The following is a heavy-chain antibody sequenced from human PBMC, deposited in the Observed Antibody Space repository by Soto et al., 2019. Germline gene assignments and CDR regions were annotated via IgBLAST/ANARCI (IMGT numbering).Heavy chain of an antibody. Sequence: GGSLRLSCAASGFTFSSYAMSWVRQAPGKGLEWVSAISGSGGSTYYADSVKGRFTISRDNSKNTLYLQMNSLRAEDTAVYYCAKPYSSSWNYYGMDVWGQGTTVTVSS. CDR3: AKPYSSSWNYYGMDV. J-gene: IGHJ6*02. CDR1: GFTFSSYA. CDR2: ISGSGGST. D-gene: IGHD6-13*01. V-gene: IGHV3-23*01.